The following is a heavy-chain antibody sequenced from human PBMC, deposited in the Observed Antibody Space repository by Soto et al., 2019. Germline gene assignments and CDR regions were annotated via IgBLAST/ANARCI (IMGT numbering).Heavy chain of an antibody. CDR2: IFTTGTTM. CDR3: ARGVHGYSHGSRFDC. CDR1: GFTFSSYS. V-gene: IGHV3-48*01. Sequence: GGSLRLSCVASGFTFSSYSIVWVRQAPGKGLEWVSYIFTTGTTMYYADSVKGRFTISRDNSKNTLYLRMNSLRAEDTAVYYCARGVHGYSHGSRFDCWGQGTLVTVSS. D-gene: IGHD5-18*01. J-gene: IGHJ4*02.